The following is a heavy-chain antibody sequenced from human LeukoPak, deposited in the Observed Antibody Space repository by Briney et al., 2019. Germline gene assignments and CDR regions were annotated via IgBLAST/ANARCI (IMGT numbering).Heavy chain of an antibody. V-gene: IGHV3-48*03. D-gene: IGHD1-26*01. CDR1: GFTFNSYE. CDR3: ARGGSYVHY. J-gene: IGHJ4*02. Sequence: GGSLRLSCAASGFTFNSYEMNWVRQAPGKGLEWVSYINSGGSAIYYADSVKGRFTISRDNTKNSLYLQMNSLRADDTAVYYCARGGSYVHYWGQGAMVTVSS. CDR2: INSGGSAI.